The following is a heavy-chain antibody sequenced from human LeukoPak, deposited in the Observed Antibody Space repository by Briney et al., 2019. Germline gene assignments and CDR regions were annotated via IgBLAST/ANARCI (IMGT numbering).Heavy chain of an antibody. V-gene: IGHV3-30*18. Sequence: AGFMRLFCAASGFTFGIFGMHWVCQVPGMGLAWVVDISFDGSNKYYADSVKGRFTISRDNSKNTLYLQMNSLRAEDTAVYYCAKDRSQWLGPFYYYGMDVWGKGTTVNVSS. J-gene: IGHJ6*04. D-gene: IGHD6-19*01. CDR2: ISFDGSNK. CDR3: AKDRSQWLGPFYYYGMDV. CDR1: GFTFGIFG.